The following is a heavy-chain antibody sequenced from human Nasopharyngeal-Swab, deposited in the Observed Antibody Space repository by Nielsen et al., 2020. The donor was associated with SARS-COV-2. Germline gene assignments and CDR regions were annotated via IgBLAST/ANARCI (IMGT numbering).Heavy chain of an antibody. D-gene: IGHD2-2*01. V-gene: IGHV3-21*01. CDR3: ARTAAASENGMDV. CDR2: ISSSSSYI. CDR1: GFTLSSYS. Sequence: GESPNISRAASGFTLSSYSMNWVRQAPGKGLEWVSSISSSSSYIYYADSVKGRFTISRDNAKDSLYLQMNSLRAEDTAVYYCARTAAASENGMDVWGQGTTVTVSS. J-gene: IGHJ6*02.